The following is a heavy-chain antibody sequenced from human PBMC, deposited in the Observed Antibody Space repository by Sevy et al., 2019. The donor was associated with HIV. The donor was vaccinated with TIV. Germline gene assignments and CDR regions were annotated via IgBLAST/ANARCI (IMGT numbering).Heavy chain of an antibody. CDR3: AREGDDGRYFHY. Sequence: GGSLRLSCAASGYIFGDYVMQWVRQAPGKGLEWVSGISWNSGIMTYADSVKGRFTTSRDNAKNSLYLEMNSLRAEDTALYYCAREGDDGRYFHYWCQGTLVTVSS. CDR2: ISWNSGIM. CDR1: GYIFGDYV. V-gene: IGHV3-9*01. J-gene: IGHJ4*02. D-gene: IGHD3-16*01.